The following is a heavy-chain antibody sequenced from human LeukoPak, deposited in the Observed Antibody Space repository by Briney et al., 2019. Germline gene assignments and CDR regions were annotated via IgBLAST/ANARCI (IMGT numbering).Heavy chain of an antibody. CDR3: ARYVVLPAYFHY. J-gene: IGHJ4*02. V-gene: IGHV4-39*06. Sequence: WVRQTPGEGLGWGGGIYYGQAIYYNPSLNSRVTISVVTSKAQFTLQLNSVTAADTAVYYCARYVVLPAYFHYWGQATLATVSS. CDR2: IYYGQAI. D-gene: IGHD2-21*02.